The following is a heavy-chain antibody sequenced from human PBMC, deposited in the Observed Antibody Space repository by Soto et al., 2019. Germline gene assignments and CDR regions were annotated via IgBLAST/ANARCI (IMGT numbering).Heavy chain of an antibody. CDR1: GFTFSSYA. CDR3: ARDVSKAAAGTLDY. CDR2: ISYDGSNK. Sequence: QVQLVESGGGVVQPGRSLRLSCAASGFTFSSYAMHWVRQAPSKGLEWVAVISYDGSNKYYADSVKGRFTISRDNSKNTLYLQMNSLRAEDTAVYYCARDVSKAAAGTLDYWGQGTLVTVSS. D-gene: IGHD6-13*01. J-gene: IGHJ4*02. V-gene: IGHV3-30-3*01.